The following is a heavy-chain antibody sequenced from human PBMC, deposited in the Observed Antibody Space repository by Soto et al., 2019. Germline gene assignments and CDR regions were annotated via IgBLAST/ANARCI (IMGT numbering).Heavy chain of an antibody. D-gene: IGHD6-19*01. CDR1: GGTFSRYV. CDR2: IIPIFGTA. J-gene: IGHJ6*02. V-gene: IGHV1-69*13. Sequence: SVKVSCKASGGTFSRYVISWVRQAPGQGLEWMGGIIPIFGTANYAQKFQGRVTITADESTSTAYMELSSLRSEDTAVYYCARDGIAVAGTIDYYYYGMDVWGQGTTVTVS. CDR3: ARDGIAVAGTIDYYYYGMDV.